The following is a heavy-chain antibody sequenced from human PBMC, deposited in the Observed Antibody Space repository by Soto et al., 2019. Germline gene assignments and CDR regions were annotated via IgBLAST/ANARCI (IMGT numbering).Heavy chain of an antibody. V-gene: IGHV4-59*08. D-gene: IGHD3-22*01. Sequence: QVQLQESGPGLVKPSETLSLTCTVSGGSISSFDWNWIRQSPGKGLEWIGYISYSGSTNYNPSLKSRLTISVDTSKNQFSLKLSSVTAADTAVYYCARQDTSGYAFDYWGQGTLVTVSS. J-gene: IGHJ4*02. CDR2: ISYSGST. CDR1: GGSISSFD. CDR3: ARQDTSGYAFDY.